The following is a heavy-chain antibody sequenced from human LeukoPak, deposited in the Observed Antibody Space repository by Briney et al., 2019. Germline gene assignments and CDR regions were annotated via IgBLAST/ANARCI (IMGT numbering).Heavy chain of an antibody. Sequence: GGSLRLSCAASGFTFSGPYMSWIRQAPGKGLEWLCYISDDGRAIYYADSVKGRFTLSRDNSQNSLSLLMSSLRAEDTAVYYCARESKGLSVPFDFWGQGTLVTVSS. V-gene: IGHV3-11*01. CDR2: ISDDGRAI. J-gene: IGHJ4*02. CDR1: GFTFSGPY. CDR3: ARESKGLSVPFDF. D-gene: IGHD2-2*01.